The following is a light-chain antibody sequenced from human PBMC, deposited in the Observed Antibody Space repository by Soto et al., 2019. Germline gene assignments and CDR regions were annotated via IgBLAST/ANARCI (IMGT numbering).Light chain of an antibody. CDR1: QSVSSSY. CDR2: GAS. J-gene: IGKJ2*01. CDR3: QQYGSSPLT. Sequence: EIVLTQSPGTLSLSPGERATLSCRASQSVSSSYLAWYQQKPGQAPRLLIYGASSRATGIPDRFSGSGSGTHFTLTISRLEPEDFPVYYCQQYGSSPLTFGQGTKLEIK. V-gene: IGKV3-20*01.